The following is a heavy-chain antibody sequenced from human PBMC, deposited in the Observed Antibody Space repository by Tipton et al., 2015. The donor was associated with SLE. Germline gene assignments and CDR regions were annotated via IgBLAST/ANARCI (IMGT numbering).Heavy chain of an antibody. V-gene: IGHV3-33*08. Sequence: SLRLSCAASGFTFSSYAMSWVRQAPGKGLEWVAVIWFDERDKYYTDSVKGRFTISRDNSKNTVYLQMNSLTADDTAVYYCARDNGRDHWFDPWGQGTLVTVSS. CDR3: ARDNGRDHWFDP. J-gene: IGHJ5*02. CDR2: IWFDERDK. CDR1: GFTFSSYA. D-gene: IGHD2-8*01.